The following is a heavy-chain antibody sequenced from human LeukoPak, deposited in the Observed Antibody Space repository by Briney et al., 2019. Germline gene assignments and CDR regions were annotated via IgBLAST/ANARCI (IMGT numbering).Heavy chain of an antibody. J-gene: IGHJ3*02. V-gene: IGHV1-69*13. CDR3: ARGARYYYTDAFDI. Sequence: SVKVSCKASGGTFSSYAISWVRQAPGQGLEWMGGIIPIFGTANYAQKFQGRVTITADESTSTAYMELSSLRSEDTAVYYCARGARYYYTDAFDIWGRGTMVTVSS. CDR1: GGTFSSYA. D-gene: IGHD3-22*01. CDR2: IIPIFGTA.